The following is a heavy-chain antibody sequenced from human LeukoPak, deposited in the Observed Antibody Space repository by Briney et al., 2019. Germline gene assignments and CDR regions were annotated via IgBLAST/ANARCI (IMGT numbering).Heavy chain of an antibody. CDR3: ARDSIQLWLPHYYYYMDV. CDR2: INPNSGGT. CDR1: GYTFTGYY. D-gene: IGHD5-18*01. Sequence: EASVKVSCKASGYTFTGYYMHWVRQAPGQGLEWMGRINPNSGGTNYAQKLQGRVTMTRDTSISTAYMELSRLRSDDTAVYYCARDSIQLWLPHYYYYMDVWGKGTTVTVPS. J-gene: IGHJ6*03. V-gene: IGHV1-2*06.